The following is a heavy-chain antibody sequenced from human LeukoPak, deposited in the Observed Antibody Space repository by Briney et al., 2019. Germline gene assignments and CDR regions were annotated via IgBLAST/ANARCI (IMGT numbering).Heavy chain of an antibody. V-gene: IGHV4-59*01. CDR3: ARDLGGSSWYTAGAWFDP. Sequence: SETLSLTCTVSGGSISSYYWSWIRQPPGKGLEWIGYIYYSGSTNYNPSLKSRVTISVDTSKNQFSLKLSSVTAADTAVYYCARDLGGSSWYTAGAWFDPWGQGTLVTVSS. J-gene: IGHJ5*02. CDR2: IYYSGST. CDR1: GGSISSYY. D-gene: IGHD6-13*01.